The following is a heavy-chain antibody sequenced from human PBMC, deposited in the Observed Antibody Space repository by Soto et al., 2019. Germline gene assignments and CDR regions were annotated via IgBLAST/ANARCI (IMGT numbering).Heavy chain of an antibody. Sequence: XSVKVSCKASGYTFTSYGISWVRQAPRQGLEWMGWISAYNGNTNYAQKLQGRVTMTTDTSTSTAYMELRSLRSDDTAVYYCARDVRLGELSAYYFDYWGQGTLVTGSS. CDR3: ARDVRLGELSAYYFDY. J-gene: IGHJ4*02. V-gene: IGHV1-18*04. CDR1: GYTFTSYG. CDR2: ISAYNGNT. D-gene: IGHD3-16*02.